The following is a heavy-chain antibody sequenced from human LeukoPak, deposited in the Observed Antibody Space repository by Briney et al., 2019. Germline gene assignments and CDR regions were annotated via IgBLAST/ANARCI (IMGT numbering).Heavy chain of an antibody. CDR1: GLSFSSSA. CDR3: AHGKGYLEY. J-gene: IGHJ4*02. CDR2: ISGSGGSS. Sequence: GGSLILSCGASGLSFSSSAMSWVRQAPGKGLEWVSAISGSGGSSYYADSVKGRFTISRDNSKNTVYLQMNSLRSEDTAVYYCAHGKGYLEYWGQGTLVTVSS. V-gene: IGHV3-23*01. D-gene: IGHD2/OR15-2a*01.